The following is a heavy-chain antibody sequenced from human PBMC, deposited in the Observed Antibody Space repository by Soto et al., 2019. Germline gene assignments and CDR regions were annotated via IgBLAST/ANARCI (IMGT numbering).Heavy chain of an antibody. Sequence: VQLVESGGGLVQPGGSLRLSCAASGFTFSSYWMHWVRQAPGKGLVWVSRIKSDGSSTAYADSVKGRFTISRDNAKNTLYLQTNSLRAEDTAVYYCARGLYDFWSETFDGFDLWGQGTMVTVSS. V-gene: IGHV3-74*01. CDR3: ARGLYDFWSETFDGFDL. CDR2: IKSDGSST. CDR1: GFTFSSYW. D-gene: IGHD3-3*01. J-gene: IGHJ3*01.